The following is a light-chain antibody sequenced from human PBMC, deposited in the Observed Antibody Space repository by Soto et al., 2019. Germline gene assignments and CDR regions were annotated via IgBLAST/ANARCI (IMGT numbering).Light chain of an antibody. V-gene: IGLV2-23*01. J-gene: IGLJ2*01. CDR2: EGS. Sequence: QSALTQPASVSGSPGQSITISCTGTSSDVGSYNLVSWYQQYPGKAPKLMIYEGSKRPSGVSSRFSGSKSGNTASLTISGLQAEDEADYYCCSYAARSTLFGGGTKLTVL. CDR1: SSDVGSYNL. CDR3: CSYAARSTL.